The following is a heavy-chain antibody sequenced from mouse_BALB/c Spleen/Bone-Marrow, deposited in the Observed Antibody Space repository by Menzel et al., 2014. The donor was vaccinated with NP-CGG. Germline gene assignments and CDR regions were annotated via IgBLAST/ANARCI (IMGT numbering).Heavy chain of an antibody. V-gene: IGHV1S135*01. CDR3: ARVGDNRHLVV. J-gene: IGHJ1*01. Sequence: EDHLQHSGQELTKRGASGKISCKASSYSFTGYNMHWVKQSNVKSLEWIGNIDPYYGGTDYNQKFKGQATLIVDKSSSIAYMQLKSLTSKDSAVYYGARVGDNRHLVVWGAGTTGAISS. CDR2: IDPYYGGT. CDR1: SYSFTGYN. D-gene: IGHD3-3*01.